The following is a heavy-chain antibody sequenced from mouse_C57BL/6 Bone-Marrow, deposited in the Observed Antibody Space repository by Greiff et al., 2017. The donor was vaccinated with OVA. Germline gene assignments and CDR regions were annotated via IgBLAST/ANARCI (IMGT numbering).Heavy chain of an antibody. J-gene: IGHJ2*01. D-gene: IGHD2-5*01. CDR3: ARSAYYTNYEDY. V-gene: IGHV1-20*01. CDR2: INPYNGDT. Sequence: EVQLVESGPELVKPRDSVKISCKASGYSFTGYFMNWVMQSHGKSLEWIGRINPYNGDTFYNQKFKGKATLTVDKSSSTAHMELRSLTSEDSAVYYCARSAYYTNYEDYWGQGTTLTVSS. CDR1: GYSFTGYF.